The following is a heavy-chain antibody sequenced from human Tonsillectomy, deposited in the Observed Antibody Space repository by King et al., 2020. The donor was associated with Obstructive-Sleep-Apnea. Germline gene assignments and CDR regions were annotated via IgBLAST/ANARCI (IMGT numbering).Heavy chain of an antibody. Sequence: VQLVESGGGLVKPGGSLRLSCAASGFTFSSYSMNWVRQAPGKGLEWVSSISSSSSYIYYADSVKGRFTISRDNAKNSLYLQMTSLRAEDTAVYYCARGGYRGIAVAGTFWFDPWGQGTLVTVSS. CDR3: ARGGYRGIAVAGTFWFDP. CDR2: ISSSSSYI. D-gene: IGHD6-19*01. V-gene: IGHV3-21*01. J-gene: IGHJ5*02. CDR1: GFTFSSYS.